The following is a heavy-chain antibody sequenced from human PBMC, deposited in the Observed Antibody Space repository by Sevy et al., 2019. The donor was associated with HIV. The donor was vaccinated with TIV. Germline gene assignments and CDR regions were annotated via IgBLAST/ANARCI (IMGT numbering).Heavy chain of an antibody. D-gene: IGHD6-6*01. J-gene: IGHJ6*02. CDR2: IWYDGSNK. Sequence: GGSLRLSCAASGFTFSSYGMHWVRQAPGKGLEWVAVIWYDGSNKNYADSVKDRFTISRDNSKNTFYLQMSSLRTEDTAIYYCARGLAALPGYYYGMDVWGQGTTVTVSS. CDR1: GFTFSSYG. V-gene: IGHV3-33*01. CDR3: ARGLAALPGYYYGMDV.